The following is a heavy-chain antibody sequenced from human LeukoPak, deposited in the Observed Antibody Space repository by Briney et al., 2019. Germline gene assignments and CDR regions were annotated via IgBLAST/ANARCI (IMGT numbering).Heavy chain of an antibody. Sequence: GGSLRLSCTVSGFTVSSNSMSWVRQAPGKGLEWVSFIYSDNTHYSDSVKGRFTISRDNSKNTLYLQMNSLRAEDTPVYYCARRAGAYSHPYDYWAREPWSPSRQ. CDR3: ARRAGAYSHPYDY. CDR2: IYSDNT. J-gene: IGHJ4*02. D-gene: IGHD4/OR15-4a*01. V-gene: IGHV3-53*01. CDR1: GFTVSSNS.